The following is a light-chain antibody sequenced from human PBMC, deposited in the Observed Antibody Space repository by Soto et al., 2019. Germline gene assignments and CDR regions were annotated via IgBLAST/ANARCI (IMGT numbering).Light chain of an antibody. V-gene: IGKV3-15*01. CDR3: QQYNNWTSPIT. CDR2: CAS. J-gene: IGKJ3*01. Sequence: EIVMTQSPATLSVSPGERATLSCRASQRVSSNLAWYQQKPGQAPRLLIYCASTRATGIPARFRGSGSGTEFTLTISSLQSEDFAVYYCQQYNNWTSPITFGPGTKVDIK. CDR1: QRVSSN.